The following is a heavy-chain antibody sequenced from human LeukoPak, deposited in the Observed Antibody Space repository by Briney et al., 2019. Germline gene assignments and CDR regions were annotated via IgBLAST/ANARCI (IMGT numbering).Heavy chain of an antibody. CDR1: GGTFSSYA. CDR3: ARVYCSGGSCSFDY. Sequence: SVKVSGKASGGTFSSYAISWVRQAPGQGLEWMGGIIPIFGTANYAQKFQGRVTITADESTSTAYMELSSLRSEDTAVYYCARVYCSGGSCSFDYWGQGTLVTVSS. D-gene: IGHD2-15*01. J-gene: IGHJ4*02. V-gene: IGHV1-69*01. CDR2: IIPIFGTA.